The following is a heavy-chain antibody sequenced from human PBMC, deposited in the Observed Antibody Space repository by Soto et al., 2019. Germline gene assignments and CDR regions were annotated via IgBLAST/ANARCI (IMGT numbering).Heavy chain of an antibody. Sequence: GGSLRLSCAASGFTFSSYGMHWVRQAPGKGLEWVAVIWYDGSNKYYADSVKGRFTISRDNSKNTLYLQMNSLRAEDTAVYYCARDNSSSGYGQTTWFDPWGQATLVTVSS. CDR3: ARDNSSSGYGQTTWFDP. CDR2: IWYDGSNK. J-gene: IGHJ5*02. V-gene: IGHV3-33*01. D-gene: IGHD6-13*01. CDR1: GFTFSSYG.